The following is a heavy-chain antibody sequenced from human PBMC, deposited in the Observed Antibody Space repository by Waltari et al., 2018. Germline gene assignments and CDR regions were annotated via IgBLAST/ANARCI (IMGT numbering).Heavy chain of an antibody. J-gene: IGHJ4*01. V-gene: IGHV4-34*01. D-gene: IGHD2-21*01. CDR2: IHYSGST. CDR1: VESFLGYF. CDR3: ARYGEVPASYFFDY. Sequence: QVQLHQWGAGQLKPSETLSLTCAASVESFLGYFWSWIRQSPGKGLEWLGSIHYSGSTNYNPTLESRLSLSVDTTKKRFSLSLTSVTAADAALYFCARYGEVPASYFFDYWGQGTLVTVSS.